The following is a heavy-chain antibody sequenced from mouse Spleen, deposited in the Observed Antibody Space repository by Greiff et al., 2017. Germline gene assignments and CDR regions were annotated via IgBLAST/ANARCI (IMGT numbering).Heavy chain of an antibody. J-gene: IGHJ4*01. V-gene: IGHV5-17*01. CDR2: ISSGSSTI. CDR3: ASLLDYAMDY. Sequence: DVHLVESGGGLVKPGGSLKLSCAASGFTFSDYGMHWVRQAPEKGLEWVAYISSGSSTIYYADTVKGRFTISRDNAKNTLFQQMTSLRSEDTAMYYCASLLDYAMDYWGQGTSVTVSS. CDR1: GFTFSDYG. D-gene: IGHD1-1*01.